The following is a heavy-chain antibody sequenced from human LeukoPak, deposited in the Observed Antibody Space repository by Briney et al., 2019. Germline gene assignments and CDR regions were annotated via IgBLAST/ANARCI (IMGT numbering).Heavy chain of an antibody. Sequence: KPSETLSLTCAVSGYSITSSSWWGWIRQPPGQGLEWIGYIYHSGTTYYNPSLQSRVTMSVDTSKNQFSLKLSSVTAADTAVYYCARVGGVTSYDFWSGYYSYGMDVWGQGTTVTVSS. CDR3: ARVGGVTSYDFWSGYYSYGMDV. V-gene: IGHV4-28*03. CDR1: GYSITSSSW. CDR2: IYHSGTT. J-gene: IGHJ6*02. D-gene: IGHD3-3*01.